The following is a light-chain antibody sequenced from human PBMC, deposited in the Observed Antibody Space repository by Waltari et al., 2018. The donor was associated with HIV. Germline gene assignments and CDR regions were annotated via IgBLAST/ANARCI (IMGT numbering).Light chain of an antibody. CDR2: DVN. V-gene: IGLV2-11*01. J-gene: IGLJ1*01. CDR1: SKNCGGYTY. Sequence: QSALTQPRSVSGSPGQSVTMSCTGTSKNCGGYTYVSWYHQHPGKAPKLLIYDVNKRPSGVPDRFSGSKSGNTASLTISGLQAEDEADYYCCSYAGGGYVFGTGTKVTVL. CDR3: CSYAGGGYV.